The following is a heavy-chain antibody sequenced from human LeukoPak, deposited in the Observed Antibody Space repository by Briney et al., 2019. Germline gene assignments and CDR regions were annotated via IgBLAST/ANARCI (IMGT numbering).Heavy chain of an antibody. Sequence: ASVKVSCKASRYTFTNYGISWVRQAPGQGLERMGWINTDNGKTKYAQKIQGRVTMTTDTSTSTTYMELRSLRSDDTAVYYCAGDGVYGDYVWFDPWGQGTLVTVSS. D-gene: IGHD4-17*01. CDR3: AGDGVYGDYVWFDP. CDR1: RYTFTNYG. J-gene: IGHJ5*02. CDR2: INTDNGKT. V-gene: IGHV1-18*01.